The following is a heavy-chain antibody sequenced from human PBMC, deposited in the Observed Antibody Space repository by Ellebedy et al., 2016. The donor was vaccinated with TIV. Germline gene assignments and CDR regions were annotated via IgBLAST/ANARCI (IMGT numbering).Heavy chain of an antibody. CDR3: AKDQVAGDGRWVFDS. D-gene: IGHD5-24*01. Sequence: PGGSLRLSCEASGFTFSAFAMGWVRQTPGKGIEWVSGMHGSGRGISYSESVKGRFIISRDNSKNILYLQMNSLRAEDTAIYYCAKDQVAGDGRWVFDSWGQGTVVTVSS. V-gene: IGHV3-23*01. J-gene: IGHJ3*01. CDR1: GFTFSAFA. CDR2: MHGSGRGI.